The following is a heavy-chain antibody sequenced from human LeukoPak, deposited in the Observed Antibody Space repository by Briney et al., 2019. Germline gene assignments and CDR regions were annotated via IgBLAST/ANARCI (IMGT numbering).Heavy chain of an antibody. CDR1: GFTFTSYA. CDR2: ISASGGST. V-gene: IGHV3-23*01. D-gene: IGHD3-9*01. Sequence: QPGGSLRLSCAASGFTFTSYAMSWVRQAPGKGLEWVSAISASGGSTYYADSVKGRFTISRDNSKNTLYLQMNSLRAEDTAVYYCARDRLHYDSLTGYPADWGQGTLVTVSS. CDR3: ARDRLHYDSLTGYPAD. J-gene: IGHJ4*02.